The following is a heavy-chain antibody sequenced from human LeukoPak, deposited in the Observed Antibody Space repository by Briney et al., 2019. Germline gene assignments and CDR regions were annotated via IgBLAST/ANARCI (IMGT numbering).Heavy chain of an antibody. V-gene: IGHV1-69*04. CDR2: IIPILGIA. CDR3: ARARGSGSYYNVVYFRVSWFDP. D-gene: IGHD3-10*01. J-gene: IGHJ5*02. Sequence: ASVKVSCKASGGTFSSYAISWVRQAPGQGLEWMGRIIPILGIANYAQKFQGRVTITADKSTSTAYMELSSLRSEDTAVYYCARARGSGSYYNVVYFRVSWFDPWGQGTLVTVSS. CDR1: GGTFSSYA.